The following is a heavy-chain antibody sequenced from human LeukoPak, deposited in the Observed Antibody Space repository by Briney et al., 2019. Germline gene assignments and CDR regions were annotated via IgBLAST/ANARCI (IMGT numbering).Heavy chain of an antibody. J-gene: IGHJ4*02. D-gene: IGHD3-22*01. CDR3: ARAQGYYYDSSGYWGY. V-gene: IGHV3-11*01. CDR2: ISSSGSTI. CDR1: GFTFSDYY. Sequence: GGFLRLSCAASGFTFSDYYMSWIRQAPGKGLEWVSYISSSGSTIYYADSVKGRFTISRDSAKNSLYLQMNSLRAEDTAVYYCARAQGYYYDSSGYWGYWGQGTLVTVSS.